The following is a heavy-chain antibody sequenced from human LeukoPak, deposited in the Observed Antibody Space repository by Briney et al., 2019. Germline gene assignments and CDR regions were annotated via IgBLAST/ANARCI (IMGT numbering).Heavy chain of an antibody. CDR3: VVVVEPPDSDGFDV. CDR1: GFTFGNSW. D-gene: IGHD1-14*01. Sequence: GGSLRLSCAASGFTFGNSWVPWVRQAPGKGLVWVSLINADGSTATYADSVEGRFTISRDNARNTLSLQMNSLTIEDTAVYYCVVVVEPPDSDGFDVWGQGTMITVSS. V-gene: IGHV3-74*01. CDR2: INADGSTA. J-gene: IGHJ3*01.